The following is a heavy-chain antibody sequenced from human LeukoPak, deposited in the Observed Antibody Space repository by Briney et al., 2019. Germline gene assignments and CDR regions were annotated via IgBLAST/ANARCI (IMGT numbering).Heavy chain of an antibody. V-gene: IGHV3-30*03. Sequence: TGGSLRLSCAASGFTFSSCGMHWVRQAPGKGLEWVAVISYDGSNKYYADSVKGRFTISRDNSKNTLYLQMNSLRAEDTAVYYCASSVEYSSPAWGQGTLVTVSS. CDR2: ISYDGSNK. CDR1: GFTFSSCG. D-gene: IGHD5-18*01. CDR3: ASSVEYSSPA. J-gene: IGHJ4*02.